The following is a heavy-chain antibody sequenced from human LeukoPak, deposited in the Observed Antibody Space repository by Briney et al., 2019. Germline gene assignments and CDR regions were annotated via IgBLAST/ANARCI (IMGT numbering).Heavy chain of an antibody. J-gene: IGHJ4*02. CDR2: IRAYNGNT. D-gene: IGHD3-10*01. CDR1: GYTFTSYG. V-gene: IGHV1-18*01. Sequence: AAVTVSCKASGYTFTSYGISWVRQAPGQGLEWMGWIRAYNGNTNYAQKLQGRVSMTTDTSTSTVYMELRSLRSDDTAVYYCARTMVTAGHSYFDYWGQGTLVTVSS. CDR3: ARTMVTAGHSYFDY.